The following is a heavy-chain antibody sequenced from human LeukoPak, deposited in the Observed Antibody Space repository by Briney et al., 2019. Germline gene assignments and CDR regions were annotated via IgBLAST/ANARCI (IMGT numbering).Heavy chain of an antibody. V-gene: IGHV1-69*13. CDR3: ARDSSGYYSSHSKLDI. D-gene: IGHD3-22*01. Sequence: SVKVSCKASGGTFSSYAISWVRQAPGQGLEWMGGIIPIFGTANYAQKFQGRVTITADESTSTAYMELSSLRSEDTAVYYCARDSSGYYSSHSKLDIWGQGTMVTVSS. J-gene: IGHJ3*02. CDR2: IIPIFGTA. CDR1: GGTFSSYA.